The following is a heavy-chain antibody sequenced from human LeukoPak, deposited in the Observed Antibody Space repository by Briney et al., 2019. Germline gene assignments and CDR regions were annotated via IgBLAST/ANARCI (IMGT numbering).Heavy chain of an antibody. D-gene: IGHD3-16*01. V-gene: IGHV1-18*01. J-gene: IGHJ5*02. Sequence: ASVKVSCKASGYTSTNYGINWVRQAPGQGLEWMGWISAYNGNTNYAQKLQGRVTMTTDTSTSTAYMELRSLRSDDTAVYYCARGLWDDRPKYNWFDPWGQGTLVTVSS. CDR3: ARGLWDDRPKYNWFDP. CDR2: ISAYNGNT. CDR1: GYTSTNYG.